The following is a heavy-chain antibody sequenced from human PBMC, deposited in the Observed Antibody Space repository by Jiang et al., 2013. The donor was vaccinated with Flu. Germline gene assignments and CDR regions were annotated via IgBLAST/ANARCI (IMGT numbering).Heavy chain of an antibody. V-gene: IGHV2-5*02. Sequence: GWIRQPPGKALEWLALIYWDDDKRYSPSLKSRLTITKDTSKNQVVLTMTNTDPVDTATYYCAHRTDYGDFDYWGQGTLVTVSS. J-gene: IGHJ4*02. CDR3: AHRTDYGDFDY. CDR2: IYWDDDK. D-gene: IGHD4/OR15-4a*01.